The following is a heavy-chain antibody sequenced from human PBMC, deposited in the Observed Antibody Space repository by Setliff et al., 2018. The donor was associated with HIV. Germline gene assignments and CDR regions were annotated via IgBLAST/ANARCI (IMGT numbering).Heavy chain of an antibody. Sequence: PSETLSLTCTVSGYSISSDYYWGWMRQPPGKGLEWIGSIYQSGNTNYNPSLESRLTISVDTAKNQFSLKLSSMTAADTAVYYCARDVGLCGVDCWPYFYFDLWGRGNLVTVSS. CDR1: GYSISSDYY. CDR3: ARDVGLCGVDCWPYFYFDL. CDR2: IYQSGNT. D-gene: IGHD2-21*02. J-gene: IGHJ2*01. V-gene: IGHV4-38-2*02.